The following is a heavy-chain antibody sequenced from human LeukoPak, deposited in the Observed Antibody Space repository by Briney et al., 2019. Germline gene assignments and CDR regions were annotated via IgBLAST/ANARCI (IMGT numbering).Heavy chain of an antibody. J-gene: IGHJ3*02. CDR2: ISSSSSTI. CDR3: ARVAGYYYDSSGYRQDAFDI. V-gene: IGHV3-48*04. Sequence: PGGSLRLSCAASGFTFSSYSMNWVRQAPGKGLEWVSYISSSSSTIYYADSVKGRFTISRDNDKNSLYLQMNSLIAEDTAVYYCARVAGYYYDSSGYRQDAFDIWGQGTMVTVSS. D-gene: IGHD3-22*01. CDR1: GFTFSSYS.